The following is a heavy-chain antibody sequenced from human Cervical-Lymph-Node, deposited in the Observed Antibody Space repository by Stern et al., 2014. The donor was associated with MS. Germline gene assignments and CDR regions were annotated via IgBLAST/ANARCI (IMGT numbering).Heavy chain of an antibody. CDR2: IHDSGST. V-gene: IGHV4-61*02. Sequence: VQLVESGPGLVKPSQTLSLTCTVSGGSISSSGYYWSWIRQPADKGLEWIGRIHDSGSTYYNPSLKSRVTISMDTAQKQFSLKLPPVTAADTAVYYCATTRWDLFTWNWFDPWGQGTLVTVSS. D-gene: IGHD1-26*01. CDR1: GGSISSSGYY. CDR3: ATTRWDLFTWNWFDP. J-gene: IGHJ5*02.